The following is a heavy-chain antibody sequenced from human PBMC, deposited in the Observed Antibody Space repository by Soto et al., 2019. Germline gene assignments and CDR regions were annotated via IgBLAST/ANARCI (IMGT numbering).Heavy chain of an antibody. D-gene: IGHD5-18*01. CDR3: AKGVEHSTADAFET. CDR1: GFTFTTSS. V-gene: IGHV3-23*01. CDR2: ISGNGYTT. J-gene: IGHJ3*02. Sequence: EVHVLESGGDLVQPGGSLRLTCAVSGFTFTTSSINWVRQAPGKGLAWVSSISGNGYTTYYADSVTGRFTISTDNSKSTVFLQMNSLRVEDTALYYCAKGVEHSTADAFETWGQGTMVTVSS.